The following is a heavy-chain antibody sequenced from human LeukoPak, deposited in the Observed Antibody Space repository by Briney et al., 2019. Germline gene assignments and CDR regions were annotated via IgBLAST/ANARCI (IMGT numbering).Heavy chain of an antibody. V-gene: IGHV3-74*01. CDR1: GFTFSRYW. CDR3: ARVLSGSWDWFDP. Sequence: PGGSLRLSCAASGFTFSRYWIHWVRQAPGKGLEWVSRINPDGSTTTYADSVKGRFTISRDNAKNTVYLQMNSLRVEDTAVYYCARVLSGSWDWFDPWGREPWSPSPQ. CDR2: INPDGSTT. J-gene: IGHJ5*02. D-gene: IGHD3-22*01.